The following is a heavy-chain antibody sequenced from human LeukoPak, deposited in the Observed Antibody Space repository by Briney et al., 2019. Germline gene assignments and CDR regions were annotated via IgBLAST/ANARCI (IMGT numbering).Heavy chain of an antibody. J-gene: IGHJ4*02. V-gene: IGHV3-48*03. CDR3: AREELGSSGYSSLDC. D-gene: IGHD3-22*01. CDR2: ITCSSSTI. CDR1: GFTFSSYE. Sequence: PGGSLRLSCVASGFTFSSYEMNWVRQAPGKGPEWVSYITCSSSTIYYADSVKGRFTISRDNAKNSLYLQMNRLRGEDTVFYYCAREELGSSGYSSLDCWGQGTLVSVSS.